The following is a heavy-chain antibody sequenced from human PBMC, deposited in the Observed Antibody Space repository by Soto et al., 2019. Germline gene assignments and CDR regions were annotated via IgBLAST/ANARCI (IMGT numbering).Heavy chain of an antibody. D-gene: IGHD4-17*01. Sequence: QVQLVQSGAEVKKPGSSVKVSCKASGGTFSSYAISWVRQAPGQGLEWMGGIIPIFGAADYAQKFQGRVTITADESTSPAYMELSSLRSEDTAVYYCARHRMTPVTTLYYYGIAVWGQGTTVTVSS. J-gene: IGHJ6*02. CDR2: IIPIFGAA. CDR1: GGTFSSYA. V-gene: IGHV1-69*12. CDR3: ARHRMTPVTTLYYYGIAV.